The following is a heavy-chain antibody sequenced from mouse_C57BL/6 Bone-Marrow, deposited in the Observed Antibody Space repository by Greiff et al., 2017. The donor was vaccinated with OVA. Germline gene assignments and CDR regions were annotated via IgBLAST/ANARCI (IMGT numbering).Heavy chain of an antibody. CDR3: ARSNSYYYAMDY. J-gene: IGHJ4*01. CDR1: GYAFTNYL. CDR2: INPGSGGT. V-gene: IGHV1-54*01. Sequence: QVQLQQSGAELVRPGTSVKVSCKASGYAFTNYLIEWVKQRPGQGLEWIGVINPGSGGTNYNEKFKGKATLTADKSSSTAYMQLSSLTSKDYEVYFYARSNSYYYAMDYWGQGTSVTVSS.